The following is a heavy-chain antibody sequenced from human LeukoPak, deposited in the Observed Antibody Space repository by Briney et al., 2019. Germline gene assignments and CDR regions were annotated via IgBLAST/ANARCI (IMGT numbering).Heavy chain of an antibody. J-gene: IGHJ4*02. V-gene: IGHV3-48*04. Sequence: GGSLRLSCAASGFTFSSYSMNWVRQAPGKGLEWVSYISSSASIIYYADSVKGRFTVSRDNAKNSLYPQMNSLRAEDTAIYYCARGPMVRGVFIRRSKSGFFDYWGQGTLGTVSS. D-gene: IGHD3-10*01. CDR3: ARGPMVRGVFIRRSKSGFFDY. CDR1: GFTFSSYS. CDR2: ISSSASII.